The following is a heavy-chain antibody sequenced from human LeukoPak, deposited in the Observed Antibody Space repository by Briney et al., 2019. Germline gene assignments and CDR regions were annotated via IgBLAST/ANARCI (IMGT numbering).Heavy chain of an antibody. V-gene: IGHV3-21*01. CDR3: ARGRGRGYSYGGFLDYFDY. Sequence: GGSLRLSCAASGFTFSSYSMNWVRQAPGKGLEWVSSISSSSSSYIYYADSVKGRFTISRDNAKNSLYLQMNSLRAEDTAVYYCARGRGRGYSYGGFLDYFDYWGQGTLVTVSS. J-gene: IGHJ4*02. CDR1: GFTFSSYS. CDR2: ISSSSSSYI. D-gene: IGHD5-18*01.